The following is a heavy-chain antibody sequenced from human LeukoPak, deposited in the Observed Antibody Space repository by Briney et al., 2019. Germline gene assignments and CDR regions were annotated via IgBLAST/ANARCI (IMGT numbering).Heavy chain of an antibody. V-gene: IGHV1-2*02. CDR1: GYTFTSYD. Sequence: GASVKVSCKASGYTFTSYDINWVRQATGQGLEWMGWINPNSGGTNYAQKFQGRVTMTRDTSISTAYMELSRLRSDDTAVYYCASGLVPGKLPAAADYWGQGALVTVSS. CDR3: ASGLVPGKLPAAADY. J-gene: IGHJ4*02. CDR2: INPNSGGT. D-gene: IGHD2-2*01.